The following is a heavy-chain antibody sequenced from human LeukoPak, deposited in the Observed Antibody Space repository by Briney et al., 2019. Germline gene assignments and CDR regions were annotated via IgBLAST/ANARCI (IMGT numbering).Heavy chain of an antibody. CDR3: AKNSPLWFGEGYYYYYGMDV. J-gene: IGHJ6*02. V-gene: IGHV3-30*18. CDR2: ISYDGSNK. CDR1: GFTVTSNY. Sequence: GGSLRLSCAASGFTVTSNYMSWVRQAPGKGLEWVAVISYDGSNKYYADSVKGRFTISRDNSKNTLYLQMNSLRAEDTAVYYCAKNSPLWFGEGYYYYYGMDVWGQGTTVTVSS. D-gene: IGHD3-10*01.